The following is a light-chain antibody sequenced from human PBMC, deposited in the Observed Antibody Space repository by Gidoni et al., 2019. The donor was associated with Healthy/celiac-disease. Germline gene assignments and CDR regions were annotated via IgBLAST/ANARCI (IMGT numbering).Light chain of an antibody. J-gene: IGLJ2*01. V-gene: IGLV2-14*01. CDR2: EVS. CDR3: SSYTSSNFVV. CDR1: SSDVGGYNY. Sequence: QSALTQPASVSGSPGPSITISCTGTSSDVGGYNYVSWYQLHPGKAPKLMIYEVSNRPSGVSNRFSGSKSGNTASLTISGLQAEDEANYYCSSYTSSNFVVFGGGTKLTVL.